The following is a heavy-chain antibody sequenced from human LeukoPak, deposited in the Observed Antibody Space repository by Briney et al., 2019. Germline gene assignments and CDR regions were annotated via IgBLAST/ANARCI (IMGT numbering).Heavy chain of an antibody. Sequence: PSETLSLTCTVSGGSISNYYWSWIRQPAGKGLEWIGRIYTSGSTNYNPSLKSRVTMSVDTSKNQFSLKLSSVTAAATAVYYCARDKTGTTRLHWFDPWGQGTLVTVSS. J-gene: IGHJ5*02. D-gene: IGHD1-1*01. CDR3: ARDKTGTTRLHWFDP. CDR2: IYTSGST. V-gene: IGHV4-4*07. CDR1: GGSISNYY.